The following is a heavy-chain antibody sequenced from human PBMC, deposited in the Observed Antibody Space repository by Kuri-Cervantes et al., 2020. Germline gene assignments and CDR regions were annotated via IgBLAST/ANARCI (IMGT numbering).Heavy chain of an antibody. D-gene: IGHD3-10*01. V-gene: IGHV3-73*01. J-gene: IGHJ3*02. Sequence: GGSLRLSCAASGFTFSGSAMHWVRQASGKGLEWVGRIRSKANSYATAYAASVKGRFTISRDDSKNTAYLQMNSLRAEDTAVYYCAKNGLLWFGGSAFDIWGQGTMVTVSS. CDR3: AKNGLLWFGGSAFDI. CDR2: IRSKANSYAT. CDR1: GFTFSGSA.